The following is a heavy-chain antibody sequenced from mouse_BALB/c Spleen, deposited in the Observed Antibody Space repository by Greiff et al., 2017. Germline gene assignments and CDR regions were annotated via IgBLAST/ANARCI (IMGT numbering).Heavy chain of an antibody. CDR1: GFTFSSYG. CDR3: ARDEELPPAY. Sequence: EVKLVESGGGLVQPGGSLKLSCAASGFTFSSYGMSWVRQTPDKRLELVATINSNGGSTYYPDSVKGRFTISRDNAKNTLYLQMSSLKSEDTAMYYCARDEELPPAYWGQGTLVTVSA. D-gene: IGHD2-1*01. J-gene: IGHJ3*01. CDR2: INSNGGST. V-gene: IGHV5-6-3*01.